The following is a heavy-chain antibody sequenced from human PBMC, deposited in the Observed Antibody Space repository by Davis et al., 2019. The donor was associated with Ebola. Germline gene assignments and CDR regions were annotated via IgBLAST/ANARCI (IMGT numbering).Heavy chain of an antibody. D-gene: IGHD2-8*01. CDR1: GFTVSSNY. Sequence: PGGSLRLSCAASGFTVSSNYMSWVRQAPGKGLEWVSVIYSGGSTYYADSVKGRFTISRDNSKNTLYLQMNSLRAEDTAVYYCAREVLNYGNYYYGMDVWGQGTTVTVSS. J-gene: IGHJ6*02. CDR2: IYSGGST. CDR3: AREVLNYGNYYYGMDV. V-gene: IGHV3-66*01.